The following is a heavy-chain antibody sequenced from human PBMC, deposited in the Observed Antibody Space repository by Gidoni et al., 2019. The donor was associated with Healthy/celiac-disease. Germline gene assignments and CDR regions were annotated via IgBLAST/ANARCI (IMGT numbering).Heavy chain of an antibody. V-gene: IGHV3-48*02. Sequence: EVQLVESGGGLVQPGGSLRLSCAASGCTFSSYSMNWVRQAPGKGLEWVSYISSSSSTIYYADSVKGRFTISRDNAKNSLYLQMNSLRDEDTAVYYCARDDTIAARPKEDDYYYGMDVWGQGTTVTVSS. CDR2: ISSSSSTI. CDR1: GCTFSSYS. J-gene: IGHJ6*02. D-gene: IGHD6-6*01. CDR3: ARDDTIAARPKEDDYYYGMDV.